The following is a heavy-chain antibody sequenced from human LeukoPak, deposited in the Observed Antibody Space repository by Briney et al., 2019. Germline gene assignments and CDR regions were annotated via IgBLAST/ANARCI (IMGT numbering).Heavy chain of an antibody. CDR2: IYTSGST. V-gene: IGHV4-4*07. D-gene: IGHD6-6*01. J-gene: IGHJ4*02. CDR3: ARDPEKPARPFGAFDY. CDR1: GGSISSYY. Sequence: SVTLSLTCTVSGGSISSYYWSWIRQPAGKGLEWIGRIYTSGSTNYNPSLKSRVTMSVDTSKNQFSLKLSSVTAADTAVYYCARDPEKPARPFGAFDYWGQGTLVTVSS.